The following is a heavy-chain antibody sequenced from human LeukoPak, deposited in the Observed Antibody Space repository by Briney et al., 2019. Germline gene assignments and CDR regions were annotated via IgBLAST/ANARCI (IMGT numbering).Heavy chain of an antibody. V-gene: IGHV4-30-4*01. CDR3: ARMTTVTQPPRD. J-gene: IGHJ4*02. D-gene: IGHD4-17*01. Sequence: SETLSPTCTVSGGSISSGGYYLSWIRQPPGKGLEWIGFIYYSGSTYYNPSLKSRVTISVDTSKNQFSLKLSSVTAADTVVYYCARMTTVTQPPRDWGQGTLVTVSS. CDR1: GGSISSGGYY. CDR2: IYYSGST.